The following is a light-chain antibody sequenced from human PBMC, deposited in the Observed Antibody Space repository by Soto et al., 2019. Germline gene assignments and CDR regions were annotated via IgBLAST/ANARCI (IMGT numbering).Light chain of an antibody. Sequence: QSVLTQSPSASASLGASVKLTCTLSSGHSNYAIAWHQQQSEKGPRYLMKLNSDGSHSKGDGIPDRFSGSSSGAERYLTISSLQSEDEADYYCQTWGSAIVVFGGGTKVTVL. CDR3: QTWGSAIVV. J-gene: IGLJ2*01. V-gene: IGLV4-69*01. CDR1: SGHSNYA. CDR2: LNSDGSH.